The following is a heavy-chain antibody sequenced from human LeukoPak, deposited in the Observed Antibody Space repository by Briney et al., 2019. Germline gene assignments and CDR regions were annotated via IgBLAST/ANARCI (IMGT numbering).Heavy chain of an antibody. J-gene: IGHJ3*02. Sequence: GASVKVSCKASGYTFTSYDINWVRQATGQGLEWMGWMNPNSGNTGYAQKFQGRVTMTRNTSISTAYMELSSLRSEDTAVYYCARGYSSGWYGEHAFDIWGQRTMVTVSS. V-gene: IGHV1-8*01. CDR2: MNPNSGNT. CDR3: ARGYSSGWYGEHAFDI. D-gene: IGHD6-19*01. CDR1: GYTFTSYD.